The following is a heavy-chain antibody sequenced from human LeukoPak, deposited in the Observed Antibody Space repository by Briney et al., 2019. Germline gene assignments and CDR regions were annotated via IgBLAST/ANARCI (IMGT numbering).Heavy chain of an antibody. CDR2: LNPHNGHT. CDR1: GYTFNGYD. D-gene: IGHD4-17*01. CDR3: VTAVKRVFDF. J-gene: IGHJ4*02. Sequence: GSVKVSCKAAGYTFNGYDINWVRQASGQGVEWMGRLNPHNGHTGYSQKFQGRLTLTRNTSMSTGYMELNNLNFEDTAVYYCVTAVKRVFDFWGQGTLVTVSS. V-gene: IGHV1-8*02.